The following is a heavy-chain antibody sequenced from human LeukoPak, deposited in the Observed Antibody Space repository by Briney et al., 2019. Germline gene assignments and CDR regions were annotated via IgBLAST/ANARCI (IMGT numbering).Heavy chain of an antibody. CDR3: ARDGRPLDY. CDR2: IKQDGGEI. CDR1: GFTFSRYW. J-gene: IGHJ4*02. Sequence: PGGSLRLSCAASGFTFSRYWMSWVRQVPRKGLEWVANIKQDGGEIYYVDSVKGRFTISRDNAKNSLYLQMNSLRAEDTAVYYCARDGRPLDYWGQGTLVTVSS. V-gene: IGHV3-7*03.